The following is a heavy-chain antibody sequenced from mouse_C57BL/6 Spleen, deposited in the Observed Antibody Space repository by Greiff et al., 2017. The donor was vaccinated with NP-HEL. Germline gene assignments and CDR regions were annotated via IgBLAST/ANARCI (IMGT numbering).Heavy chain of an antibody. CDR3: ARELDYCYGSSPYYYAMDY. CDR1: GYAFSSSW. CDR2: IYPGDGDT. J-gene: IGHJ4*01. V-gene: IGHV1-82*01. Sequence: VQLVESGPELVKPGASVKISCKASGYAFSSSWMNWVKQRPGKGLEWIGRIYPGDGDTNYNGKFKGKATLTADKSSSTAYMQLSSLTSEDSAVYFCARELDYCYGSSPYYYAMDYWGQGTSVTVSS. D-gene: IGHD1-1*01.